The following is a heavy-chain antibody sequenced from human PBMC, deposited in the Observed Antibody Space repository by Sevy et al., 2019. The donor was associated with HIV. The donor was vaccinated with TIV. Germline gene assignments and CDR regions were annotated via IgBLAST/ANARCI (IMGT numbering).Heavy chain of an antibody. CDR3: ARGTSIYYYGSGSLFDY. J-gene: IGHJ4*02. D-gene: IGHD3-10*01. V-gene: IGHV3-48*02. CDR1: GFTFSSYS. Sequence: GGSLRLSCAASGFTFSSYSMNWVRQAPGKGLEWVSYISSSSRTIYYADSVKGRFTISRDNAKNSLYLQMNSLRDEDTAVYYCARGTSIYYYGSGSLFDYWGQGTLVTVSS. CDR2: ISSSSRTI.